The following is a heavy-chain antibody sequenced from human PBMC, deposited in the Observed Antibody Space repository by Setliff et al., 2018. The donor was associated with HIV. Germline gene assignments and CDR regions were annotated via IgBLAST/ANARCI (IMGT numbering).Heavy chain of an antibody. CDR1: GFTFSTYS. J-gene: IGHJ3*02. D-gene: IGHD3-22*01. CDR2: ISSSSVYI. V-gene: IGHV3-21*01. CDR3: AKVTYYYDSSGPDPLDAFDI. Sequence: GGSLRLSCAASGFTFSTYSMNWVRQAPGMGLEWVSSISSSSVYIYYADSVKGRFTISRDNSKNTLYLQMNSLRAEDTAVYYCAKVTYYYDSSGPDPLDAFDIWGQGTMVTVSS.